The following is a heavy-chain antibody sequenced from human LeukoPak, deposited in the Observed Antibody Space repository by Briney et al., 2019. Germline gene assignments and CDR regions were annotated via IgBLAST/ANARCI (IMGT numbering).Heavy chain of an antibody. V-gene: IGHV1-18*03. J-gene: IGHJ2*01. CDR2: ISAYNGNT. D-gene: IGHD3-16*01. Sequence: ASVKVSCKASGYTFTSYGISWVRQAPGQGLEWMGWISAYNGNTNYAQKLQGRVTMTTDTSTSTAYMELSSLRSEDMAVYYCARQALVRGDWYFDLWAVAPWSLSPQ. CDR3: ARQALVRGDWYFDL. CDR1: GYTFTSYG.